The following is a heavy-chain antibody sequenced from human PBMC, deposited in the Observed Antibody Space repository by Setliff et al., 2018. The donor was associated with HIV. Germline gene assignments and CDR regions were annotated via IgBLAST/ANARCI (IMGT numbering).Heavy chain of an antibody. V-gene: IGHV3-15*05. CDR2: VKSKSDGGTT. D-gene: IGHD3-9*01. Sequence: PGGSLRLSCETSGFIFTNAWMSWVRQAPGKGLEWIGRVKSKSDGGTTSYAAPVKDRLTISRDDSRNTLYLQMNSMKSDDTATYYCVGHYYDPLTGYYVWFFDVWGRGTLVTVSS. J-gene: IGHJ2*01. CDR3: VGHYYDPLTGYYVWFFDV. CDR1: GFIFTNAW.